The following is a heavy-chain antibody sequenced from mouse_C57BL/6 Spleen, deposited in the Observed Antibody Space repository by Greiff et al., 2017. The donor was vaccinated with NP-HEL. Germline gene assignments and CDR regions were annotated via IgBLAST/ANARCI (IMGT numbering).Heavy chain of an antibody. J-gene: IGHJ2*01. CDR3: ARSAGDGYYLDD. D-gene: IGHD2-3*01. CDR2: INPNYGTT. V-gene: IGHV1-39*01. Sequence: VQLQQSGPELVKPGASVKISCKASGYPFTDYHINWVKQSPGQSLEWIGVINPNYGTTSYNQQFKGKATLTVDQSSSTAYMQLNSLTSEDSAVYYCARSAGDGYYLDDWGQGTTVAVSS. CDR1: GYPFTDYH.